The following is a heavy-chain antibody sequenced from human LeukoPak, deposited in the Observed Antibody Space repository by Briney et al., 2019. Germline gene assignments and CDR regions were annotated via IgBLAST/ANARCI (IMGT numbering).Heavy chain of an antibody. D-gene: IGHD6-13*01. Sequence: GGSLRLSCAASGFTFSSYAMHWVRQAPGKGLEWVAVISYDGSNKYFADSVKGRFTISRDNSKNTLYLQMNSVRAEDAAVYYCARERRYSSSWYSYSSGWYLDYWGQGTLVTVSS. J-gene: IGHJ4*02. V-gene: IGHV3-30*04. CDR2: ISYDGSNK. CDR1: GFTFSSYA. CDR3: ARERRYSSSWYSYSSGWYLDY.